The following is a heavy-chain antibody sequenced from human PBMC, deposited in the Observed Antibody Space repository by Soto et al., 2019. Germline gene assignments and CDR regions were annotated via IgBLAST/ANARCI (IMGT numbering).Heavy chain of an antibody. D-gene: IGHD5-18*01. J-gene: IGHJ4*02. V-gene: IGHV4-4*02. Sequence: PSGTMSLTCAASGGSISSSNWWSWVRQPPGKGLEWIGEIYHSGSTNYNPSLKSRVTISVDKSKNQFSLKLSSVTAADTAVYYCARVGGYSYGYFDYWGQGTLVTVSS. CDR2: IYHSGST. CDR3: ARVGGYSYGYFDY. CDR1: GGSISSSNW.